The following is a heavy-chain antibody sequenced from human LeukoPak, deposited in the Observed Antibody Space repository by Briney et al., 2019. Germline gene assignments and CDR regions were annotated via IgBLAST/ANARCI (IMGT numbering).Heavy chain of an antibody. CDR3: AKDAEGSLSPYYFDY. J-gene: IGHJ4*02. CDR1: GFTVSSNY. CDR2: IYSGGST. Sequence: GGSLRLSCAASGFTVSSNYMSWVRQAPGKGLEWVSVIYSGGSTYYADSVKGRFTISRDNSKNTLYLQMNSLRAEDTAVYYCAKDAEGSLSPYYFDYWGQGTLVTVSS. V-gene: IGHV3-66*01.